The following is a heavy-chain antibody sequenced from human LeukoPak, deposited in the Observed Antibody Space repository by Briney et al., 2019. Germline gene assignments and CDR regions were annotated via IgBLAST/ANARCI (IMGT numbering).Heavy chain of an antibody. D-gene: IGHD1-26*01. Sequence: ASVKVSCKASGYTFPSYGISWVRQAPGQGLEWMGWISAYSGNTDYAQKLQGRVTMTTDTSTSTAYVELRSLRSDDTAVYHCARDRLSAAGGWDLVFDYWGQGTLVTVSS. CDR2: ISAYSGNT. CDR1: GYTFPSYG. CDR3: ARDRLSAAGGWDLVFDY. J-gene: IGHJ4*02. V-gene: IGHV1-18*01.